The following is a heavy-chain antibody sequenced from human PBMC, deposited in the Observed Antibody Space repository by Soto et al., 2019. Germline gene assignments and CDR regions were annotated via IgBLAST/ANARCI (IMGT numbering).Heavy chain of an antibody. D-gene: IGHD6-13*01. V-gene: IGHV1-69*12. CDR1: GGTFSSYA. Sequence: QVQLVQSGAEVKKPGSSVKVSCKASGGTFSSYAISWVRQAPGQGLEWMGGIIPILGTANYAQKFQGRVTITADESTSTAYMELSSLRSEDTAVYYCAKAGAADLYYYYYGMDVWGQGTTVTVSS. CDR2: IIPILGTA. CDR3: AKAGAADLYYYYYGMDV. J-gene: IGHJ6*02.